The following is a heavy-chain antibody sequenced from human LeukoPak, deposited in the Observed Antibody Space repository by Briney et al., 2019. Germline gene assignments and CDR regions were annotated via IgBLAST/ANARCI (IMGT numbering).Heavy chain of an antibody. Sequence: SVKVSWKASGGTFSSYAISWVRQAPGQGLEWMGRIIPILGIANYAQKFQGRVTITADKSTNTAYMELSSLRSEDTAVYYCARDGELGYCSSTSCPSNWFDPRGQGTLVTVSS. CDR1: GGTFSSYA. J-gene: IGHJ5*02. CDR2: IIPILGIA. D-gene: IGHD2-2*01. V-gene: IGHV1-69*04. CDR3: ARDGELGYCSSTSCPSNWFDP.